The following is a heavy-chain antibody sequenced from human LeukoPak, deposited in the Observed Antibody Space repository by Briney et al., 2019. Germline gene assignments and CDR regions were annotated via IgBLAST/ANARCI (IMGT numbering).Heavy chain of an antibody. CDR3: AKDTYYDSSGLLDY. J-gene: IGHJ4*02. D-gene: IGHD3-22*01. CDR1: GFTFYDYA. V-gene: IGHV3-23*01. Sequence: GGSLRLSCAASGFTFYDYAMTWVRQAPGKGLEWVSAIGPSGSTTYYADSVKGRFTISRDSSKNTLYLQMNSLRVEDTAVYHCAKDTYYDSSGLLDYWGQGTLVTVSS. CDR2: IGPSGSTT.